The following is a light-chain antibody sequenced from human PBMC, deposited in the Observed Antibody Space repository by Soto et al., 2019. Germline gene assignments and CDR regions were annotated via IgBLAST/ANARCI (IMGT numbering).Light chain of an antibody. CDR2: DAS. Sequence: DIQMTQAPSTLSPSVGDRVTITCRASQSISSWLALYQQKPGKAPKLLMYDASSLENGVPSRFGGSGCGTEFTLTISSLQPDDFATYYCQQYNSYSWTFGQGTKVDIK. V-gene: IGKV1-5*01. J-gene: IGKJ1*01. CDR3: QQYNSYSWT. CDR1: QSISSW.